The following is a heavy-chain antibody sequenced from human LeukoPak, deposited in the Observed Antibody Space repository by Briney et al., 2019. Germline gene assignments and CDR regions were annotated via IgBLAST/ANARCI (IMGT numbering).Heavy chain of an antibody. CDR1: GFTFSSYR. V-gene: IGHV3-74*01. CDR2: INPDGGST. J-gene: IGHJ4*02. Sequence: GWSLTLASATTGFTFSSYRVYWVRQAPGKRMVWVSRINPDGGSTNYADSVKGRFTISRGNSKNTLYLQMNSLRAEDTAVYYCAKSIRSSGWYFDYWGQGTLVTVSS. CDR3: AKSIRSSGWYFDY. D-gene: IGHD6-19*01.